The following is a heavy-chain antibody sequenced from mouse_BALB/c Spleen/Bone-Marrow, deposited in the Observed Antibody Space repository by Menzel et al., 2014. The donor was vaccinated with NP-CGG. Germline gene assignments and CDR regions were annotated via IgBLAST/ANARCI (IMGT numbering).Heavy chain of an antibody. V-gene: IGHV1-54*03. CDR3: ARRLTGTPYFDY. CDR1: GYAFTNHL. CDR2: INPGSGST. D-gene: IGHD4-1*01. Sequence: QVHVKQSGAELVRPGTSVKVSCKASGYAFTNHLIEWVKQRPGQGLEWIGVINPGSGSTNYNENFKGKATLTADKSSSTPYMQLSSLTSDDSAIYFCARRLTGTPYFDYWGQGTTLTVSS. J-gene: IGHJ2*01.